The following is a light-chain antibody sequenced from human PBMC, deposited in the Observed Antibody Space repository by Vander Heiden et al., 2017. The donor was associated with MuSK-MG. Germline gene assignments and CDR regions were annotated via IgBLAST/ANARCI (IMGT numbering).Light chain of an antibody. CDR1: QCLRTF. CDR3: QQSYTIPYT. CDR2: AAT. V-gene: IGKV1-39*01. J-gene: IGKJ2*01. Sequence: DIQTTHSLSSLSASVRDRVTITCRASQCLRTFLNSSQHKPGHGPNLLIDAATKLQTGVASRFTGSGSGTEFTLTISKLQPEDFATYYCQQSYTIPYTFGQGTKLDI.